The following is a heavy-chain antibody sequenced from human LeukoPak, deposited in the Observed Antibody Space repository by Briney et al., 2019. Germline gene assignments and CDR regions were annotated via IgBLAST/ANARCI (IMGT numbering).Heavy chain of an antibody. V-gene: IGHV3-7*01. CDR2: IKQDGSEK. CDR1: GFTVSSNY. CDR3: ARDKVDGDSYFDS. D-gene: IGHD4-17*01. J-gene: IGHJ4*02. Sequence: GGSLRLSCAASGFTVSSNYMSWVRQAPGKGLEWVANIKQDGSEKYYVDSVKGRFTISRDNAKNSLYLQMNSLRAEDTAVYYCARDKVDGDSYFDSWGQGTLVTVSS.